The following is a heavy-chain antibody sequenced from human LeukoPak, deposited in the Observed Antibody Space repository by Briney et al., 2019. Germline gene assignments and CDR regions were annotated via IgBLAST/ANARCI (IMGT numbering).Heavy chain of an antibody. D-gene: IGHD3-22*01. CDR1: GFTFSSYA. CDR3: AKDRVYYDSSGAFDY. Sequence: PGGSLRLSCAASGFTFSSYAMSWVRQAPGKGLEWVSAISGSGGSTYYADSVKGRFTISRDNSKNTLYLQMNSLRAEDTAVYYCAKDRVYYDSSGAFDYWGQRTLVTVPS. J-gene: IGHJ4*02. V-gene: IGHV3-23*01. CDR2: ISGSGGST.